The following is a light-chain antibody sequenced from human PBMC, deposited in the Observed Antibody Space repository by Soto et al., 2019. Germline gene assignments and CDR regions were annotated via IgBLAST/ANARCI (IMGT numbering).Light chain of an antibody. V-gene: IGLV1-47*01. Sequence: QPVLTQPPSASGTPGQRVTISCSGSSSNIGSNYVYWYQQLPGTAPKLLIYRNNQRPPGVPDRFSGSKSGTSAALAISGLRSEDEADYYCAAWDDSLSGLVFGGGTQLTVL. J-gene: IGLJ7*01. CDR2: RNN. CDR1: SSNIGSNY. CDR3: AAWDDSLSGLV.